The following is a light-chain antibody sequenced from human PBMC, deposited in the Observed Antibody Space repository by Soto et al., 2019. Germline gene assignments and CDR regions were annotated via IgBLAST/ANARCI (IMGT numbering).Light chain of an antibody. J-gene: IGLJ2*01. CDR2: AVS. V-gene: IGLV2-14*01. Sequence: QSALTQPASVSGSPGQSITISCTGTSSDVGGYDYVSWYQQHPGKAPKLMIYAVSSRPSGVSNRFSGSKSGNTASLTIPGLQAEDEADYYCNSYTSNSTVIFGGGTKVTVL. CDR1: SSDVGGYDY. CDR3: NSYTSNSTVI.